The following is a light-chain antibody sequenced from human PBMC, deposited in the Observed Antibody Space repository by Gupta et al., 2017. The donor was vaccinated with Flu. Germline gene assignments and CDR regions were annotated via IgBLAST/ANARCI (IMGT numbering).Light chain of an antibody. Sequence: DIHMTQSPSSLYASVGDRVTITCPASQYIKNSVKWYQQKPGEAPKVLIYGASRLQTGVPRRFSGSGSGKEFKITISSLQPEDFANYYCQQDNYFPVTFGRGTKMEIK. CDR3: QQDNYFPVT. CDR1: QYIKNS. V-gene: IGKV1-33*01. J-gene: IGKJ1*01. CDR2: GAS.